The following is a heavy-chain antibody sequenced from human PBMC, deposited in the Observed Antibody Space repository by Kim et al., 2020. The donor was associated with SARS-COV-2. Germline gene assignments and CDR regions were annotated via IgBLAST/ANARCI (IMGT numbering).Heavy chain of an antibody. CDR1: GFTFSSYG. CDR2: ISSNGSTK. CDR3: ARVGGGSCSSSPNY. V-gene: IGHV3-48*03. J-gene: IGHJ6*01. Sequence: GGSLRLSCAASGFTFSSYGMNWVRQAPGKGLEWVAYISSNGSTKYYADSVKGRFTISRDNAKNSLYLQMNSLRAEDTGVYYCARVGGGSCSSSPNY. D-gene: IGHD2-15*01.